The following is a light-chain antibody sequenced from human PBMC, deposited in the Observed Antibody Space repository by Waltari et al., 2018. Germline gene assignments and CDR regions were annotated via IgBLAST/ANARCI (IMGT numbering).Light chain of an antibody. CDR3: QQNSNWPLT. CDR1: QSVSSS. V-gene: IGKV3D-15*01. CDR2: GAS. J-gene: IGKJ4*01. Sequence: EIVMTQSPATLSLSPGERATLSCRASQSVSSSLAWYQQKPGQPPRLLIYGASSRATGIPDRFSGSGSGTEFTLTISSLEPEDVAVYYCQQNSNWPLTFGGGTKVEIK.